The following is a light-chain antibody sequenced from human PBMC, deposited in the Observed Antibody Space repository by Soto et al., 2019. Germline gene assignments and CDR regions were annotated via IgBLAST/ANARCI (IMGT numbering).Light chain of an antibody. CDR2: GAS. J-gene: IGKJ2*01. CDR3: QQYDYWPPYT. CDR1: QSIRDN. Sequence: EIVMTQSPATLSVSPGERAIVSCRASQSIRDNLAWYQQTPGRPPRLLIYGASIRATGVPARFSGSGSGTEFTLTLSSLQSEDFAVYYCQQYDYWPPYTFGPGTRVEIK. V-gene: IGKV3-15*01.